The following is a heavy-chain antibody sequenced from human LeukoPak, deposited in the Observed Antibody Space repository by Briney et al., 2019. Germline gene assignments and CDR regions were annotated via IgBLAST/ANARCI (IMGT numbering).Heavy chain of an antibody. CDR1: GFIVSSNY. CDR2: ISGSGDNT. Sequence: GGSLRLSCAASGFIVSSNYMSWVRQAPGKGLEWVSAISGSGDNTYYADSVKGRFTISRDNSKNTLYLQMNSLRAEDTAVYYCAKDRGNQLLRAFDIWGQGTMVTVSS. V-gene: IGHV3-23*01. J-gene: IGHJ3*02. CDR3: AKDRGNQLLRAFDI. D-gene: IGHD2-2*01.